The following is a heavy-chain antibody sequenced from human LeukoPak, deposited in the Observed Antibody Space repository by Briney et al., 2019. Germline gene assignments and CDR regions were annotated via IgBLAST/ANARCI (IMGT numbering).Heavy chain of an antibody. D-gene: IGHD4-11*01. J-gene: IGHJ4*02. CDR1: GFTFSTSW. CDR3: VRSPFSNGY. V-gene: IGHV3-7*03. CDR2: INRDGDKK. Sequence: GGSLRLSCAASGFTFSTSWMSWVRQAPGKGLEWVANINRDGDKKYYVDSMKGRFTISRDNAKNSLYLQMNSLRAEDTAVYYCVRSPFSNGYWGQGTLVTVSS.